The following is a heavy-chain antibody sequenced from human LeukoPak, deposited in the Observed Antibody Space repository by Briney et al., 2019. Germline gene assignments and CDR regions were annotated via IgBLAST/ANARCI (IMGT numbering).Heavy chain of an antibody. CDR2: MNPNRGDT. Sequence: ASVKVSCKASGYTFTSYDIHWVRQATGQGLEWMGRMNPNRGDTDYAQKFQGRVTMTRDTSISTAYMELSSLRSEDTAVYYCARGGKLGVSTDYWGQGTLVTVSS. J-gene: IGHJ4*02. D-gene: IGHD7-27*01. CDR1: GYTFTSYD. V-gene: IGHV1-8*01. CDR3: ARGGKLGVSTDY.